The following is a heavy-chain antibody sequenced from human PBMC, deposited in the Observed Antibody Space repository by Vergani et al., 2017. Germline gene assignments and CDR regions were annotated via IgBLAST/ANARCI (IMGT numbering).Heavy chain of an antibody. CDR1: GFTFGDYA. CDR3: TRRYCSSTSCRPFDY. V-gene: IGHV3-49*05. D-gene: IGHD2-2*01. Sequence: EVQLVESGGGLVKPGRSLRLSCTASGFTFGDYAMSWFRRAPGKGLEGLGFIRSKAYGGTTEYAASVKGRFTISRDDAKSIAYLQMNSLKTEDTAVYYCTRRYCSSTSCRPFDYWGQGTLVTVSS. CDR2: IRSKAYGGTT. J-gene: IGHJ4*02.